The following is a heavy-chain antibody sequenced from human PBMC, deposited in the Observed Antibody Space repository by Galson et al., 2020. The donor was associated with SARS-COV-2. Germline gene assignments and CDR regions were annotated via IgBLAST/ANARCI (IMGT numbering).Heavy chain of an antibody. CDR1: GFIFSDYY. V-gene: IGHV3-11*01. CDR3: VRDRWSGLMNVWFDS. Sequence: GESLKISCAASGFIFSDYYINWIRQAPGKGLEWISFISSGGDTIYYADSVKGRFTVSRDNSQNSVSLQMNSLTADDTAMYYCVRDRWSGLMNVWFDSWGQGTLVSVSS. D-gene: IGHD3-3*01. CDR2: ISSGGDTI. J-gene: IGHJ5*01.